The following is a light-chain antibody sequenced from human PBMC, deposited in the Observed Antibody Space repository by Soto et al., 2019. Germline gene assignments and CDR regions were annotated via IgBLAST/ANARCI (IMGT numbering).Light chain of an antibody. CDR1: QFVSRS. Sequence: EIVVTQSPATLSASPGERGTLSCRASQFVSRSLAWYQQRLGQVPRLLIYDTSTRAPGISARFSGSGSGTEFTLTISSLQSEDFAVYYCQEYIHWPPGMFGPGTTVDIK. CDR2: DTS. V-gene: IGKV3-15*01. J-gene: IGKJ1*01. CDR3: QEYIHWPPGM.